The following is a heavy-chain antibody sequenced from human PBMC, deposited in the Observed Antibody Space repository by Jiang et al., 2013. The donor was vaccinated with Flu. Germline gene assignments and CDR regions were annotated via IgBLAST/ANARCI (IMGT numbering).Heavy chain of an antibody. J-gene: IGHJ3*02. D-gene: IGHD6-19*01. V-gene: IGHV3-23*04. CDR3: AKDREQWLVSDDAFDI. Sequence: VQLVESGGGVVQPGRSLRLSCAASGFTFSSYGMHWVRQAPGKGLEWVSAISGSGGSTYYADSVKGRFTISRDNSKNALYLQMNSLRAEDTAVYYCAKDREQWLVSDDAFDIWGQGTMVTVSS. CDR1: GFTFSSYG. CDR2: ISGSGGST.